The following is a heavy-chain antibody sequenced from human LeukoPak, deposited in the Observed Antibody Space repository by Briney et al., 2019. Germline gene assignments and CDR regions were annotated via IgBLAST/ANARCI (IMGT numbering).Heavy chain of an antibody. CDR1: GFTFSSCV. CDR3: ARDLGTTLAPSY. D-gene: IGHD1-1*01. J-gene: IGHJ4*02. Sequence: PGGSLRLSCAASGFTFSSCVMNWVRQAPGKGLEWVSAGVLEWVSTIGGNGLSTYYADSVKGRFTISRDNSKNTLYLQMNSLRADDTAIYYCARDLGTTLAPSYWGQGTLVTVSS. V-gene: IGHV3-23*01. CDR2: IGGNGLST.